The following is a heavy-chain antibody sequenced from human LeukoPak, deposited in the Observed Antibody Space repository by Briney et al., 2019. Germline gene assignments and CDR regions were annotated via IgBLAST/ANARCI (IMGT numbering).Heavy chain of an antibody. CDR3: AKEVPPAFQIDY. V-gene: IGHV3-30*18. J-gene: IGHJ4*02. CDR1: RFIFSAYG. CDR2: ISPEGRNK. Sequence: PGGSLRLSCAGSRFIFSAYGMHWVRQAPGKGLEWVAVISPEGRNKYYGDSVKGRFAISRDNSNSTVYLQMNSLRSEDTGIYYCAKEVPPAFQIDYWGQGTLVSVSS.